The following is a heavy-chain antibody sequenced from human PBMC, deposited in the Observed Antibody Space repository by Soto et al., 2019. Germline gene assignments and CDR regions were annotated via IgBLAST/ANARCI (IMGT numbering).Heavy chain of an antibody. CDR1: GGTFSSYA. J-gene: IGHJ6*02. CDR2: IIPIFGTA. CDR3: ARAMNDSSGYYYGYYYYGMDV. D-gene: IGHD3-22*01. Sequence: QVQLVQSGAEVKKPGSSVKVSCKASGGTFSSYAISWVRQAPGQGLEWMGGIIPIFGTANYAQKFQGRVTITAEESTSTAYMELSSLRSEDTAVYYCARAMNDSSGYYYGYYYYGMDVWGQGTTVTVSS. V-gene: IGHV1-69*01.